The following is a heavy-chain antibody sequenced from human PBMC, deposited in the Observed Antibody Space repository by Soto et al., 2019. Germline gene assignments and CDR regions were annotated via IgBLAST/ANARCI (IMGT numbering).Heavy chain of an antibody. CDR2: ISSSSSYI. D-gene: IGHD2-2*01. Sequence: GSLCVSSAPSGFSLSSYSMNWVRQAPGKGLEWVSSISSSSSYIYYADSVKGRFTISRDNAKNSLYLQMNRLRAEDTAVYYCERRVGPAAISYGMEVWGQGTTVTVSS. V-gene: IGHV3-21*01. J-gene: IGHJ6*02. CDR3: ERRVGPAAISYGMEV. CDR1: GFSLSSYS.